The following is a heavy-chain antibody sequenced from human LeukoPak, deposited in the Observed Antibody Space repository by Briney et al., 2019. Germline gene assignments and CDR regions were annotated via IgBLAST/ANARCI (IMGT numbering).Heavy chain of an antibody. CDR2: IKLDGSEK. J-gene: IGHJ4*02. Sequence: GGSLRLSCVASGFTFGKYWMSWVRQAPGKGLEWVANIKLDGSEKNYVDSVKGRFTISRDNAKNSLYLQMNSLRVEDTAVFYCARDQYDTWSRRGNFDSWGQGTLVIVSS. V-gene: IGHV3-7*03. CDR1: GFTFGKYW. D-gene: IGHD3-3*01. CDR3: ARDQYDTWSRRGNFDS.